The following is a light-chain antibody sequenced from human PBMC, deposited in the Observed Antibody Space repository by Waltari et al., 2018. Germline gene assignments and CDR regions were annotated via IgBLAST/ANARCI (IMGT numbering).Light chain of an antibody. V-gene: IGKV1-27*01. Sequence: DIQMTQSPSSLSATVGDSVTITRRTSQSFITSLAWYQQKPGNAPKVLISGASTLQSGVPSRFSGRKSGSDFTLTITSLQPEDVATYYCQQYYSEPYTFGQGTKLEIK. CDR1: QSFITS. CDR3: QQYYSEPYT. CDR2: GAS. J-gene: IGKJ2*01.